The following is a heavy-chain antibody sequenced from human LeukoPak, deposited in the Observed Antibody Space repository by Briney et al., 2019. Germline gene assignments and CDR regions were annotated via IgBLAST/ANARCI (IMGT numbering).Heavy chain of an antibody. CDR3: TRFGGYSSWCFDY. J-gene: IGHJ4*02. Sequence: GGSLRLSCTTSGFTFGDYAMIWFRQAPGKGLEWVGFIRSKTFGGTTEYAASVKDRFTISRDDSKSIAYLQMNSLKTEDTAVYYCTRFGGYSSWCFDYWGQGTLVTVSS. V-gene: IGHV3-49*03. CDR1: GFTFGDYA. CDR2: IRSKTFGGTT. D-gene: IGHD6-13*01.